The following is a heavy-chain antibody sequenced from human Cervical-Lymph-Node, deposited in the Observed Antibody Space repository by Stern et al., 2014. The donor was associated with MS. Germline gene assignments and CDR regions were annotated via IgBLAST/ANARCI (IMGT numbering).Heavy chain of an antibody. J-gene: IGHJ4*02. CDR1: GDSISNDNW. D-gene: IGHD2-2*01. CDR3: ARDQGFQLMNS. V-gene: IGHV4-4*02. CDR2: VYHTGSA. Sequence: VQLVESGPGLVRPSGTLSLTCAVSGDSISNDNWWSWVRQRPGKGLEWIGEVYHTGSANYDPSLKSRVTISVDKSKNQFSLRLTSMTAADTAVYYCARDQGFQLMNSWGQGTLVIVSS.